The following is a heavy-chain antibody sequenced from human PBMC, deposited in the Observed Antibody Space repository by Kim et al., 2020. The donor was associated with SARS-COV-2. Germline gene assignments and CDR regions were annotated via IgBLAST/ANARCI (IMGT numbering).Heavy chain of an antibody. J-gene: IGHJ5*02. CDR1: GGSISSYY. Sequence: SETLSLTCTVSGGSISSYYWSWIRQPPGKGLEWIGYIYYSGSTNYNPSLKSRVTISVDTSKNQFSLKLSSVTAADTAVYYCARAAAIGFWFDPWGQGTLVTVSS. CDR3: ARAAAIGFWFDP. D-gene: IGHD2-2*01. CDR2: IYYSGST. V-gene: IGHV4-59*08.